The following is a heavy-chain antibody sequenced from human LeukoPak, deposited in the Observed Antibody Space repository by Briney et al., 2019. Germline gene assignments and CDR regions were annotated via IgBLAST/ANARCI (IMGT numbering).Heavy chain of an antibody. V-gene: IGHV4-59*01. CDR2: TYYSGST. J-gene: IGHJ6*02. Sequence: SETLSLTCTVSGGSISSYYWSWIRQRPGKGLEWIGYTYYSGSTNYNPSLKSRVTISVDTSKNQFSLKLNSVTAADTAVYYCARVNSGSGGGNSVYYGMDVWGQGTTVTVSS. D-gene: IGHD4-23*01. CDR3: ARVNSGSGGGNSVYYGMDV. CDR1: GGSISSYY.